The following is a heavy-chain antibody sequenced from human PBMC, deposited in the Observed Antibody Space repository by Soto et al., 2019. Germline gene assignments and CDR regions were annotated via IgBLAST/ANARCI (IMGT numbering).Heavy chain of an antibody. CDR1: GFTFSSYE. CDR2: ITSGGTT. D-gene: IGHD3-9*01. Sequence: PGGSLRLSCTASGFTFSSYEMTWVRQAPGKGLEWISYITSGGTTYYADSAKGRFTISRDNAKNPLYLHLNSLTAEGTAIYYCARVLYDTWSYFDYWGQGTLVTVSS. J-gene: IGHJ4*02. V-gene: IGHV3-48*03. CDR3: ARVLYDTWSYFDY.